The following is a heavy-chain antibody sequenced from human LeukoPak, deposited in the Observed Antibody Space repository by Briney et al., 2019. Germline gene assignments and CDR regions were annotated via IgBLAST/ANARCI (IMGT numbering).Heavy chain of an antibody. CDR3: AKPRGSSWYDAFDI. V-gene: IGHV5-51*01. Sequence: GESLKISCKGSGYSFTNDWIGWVRQMPGKGLEWMGIIYPGDSDTRYSPSFQGQVTISADKSISTAYLQWSSLKASDTAMYNCAKPRGSSWYDAFDIWGQGTMVTVSS. CDR1: GYSFTNDW. D-gene: IGHD6-13*01. CDR2: IYPGDSDT. J-gene: IGHJ3*02.